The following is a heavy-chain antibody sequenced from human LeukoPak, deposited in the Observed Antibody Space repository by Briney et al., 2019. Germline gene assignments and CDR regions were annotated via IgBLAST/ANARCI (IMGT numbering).Heavy chain of an antibody. J-gene: IGHJ5*02. CDR2: MNPNSGNT. V-gene: IGHV1-8*03. D-gene: IGHD2-2*01. CDR3: ARVVPDFINWFDP. Sequence: ASVKVSCKASGYTFTSYDINWVRQATGQGLEWMGWMNPNSGNTGYAQKLQGRVTITRNTSISTAYMELSSLRSEDTAVYYCARVVPDFINWFDPWGQGTLVTVSS. CDR1: GYTFTSYD.